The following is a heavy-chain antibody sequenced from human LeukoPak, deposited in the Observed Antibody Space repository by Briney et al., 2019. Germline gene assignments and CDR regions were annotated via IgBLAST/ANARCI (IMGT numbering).Heavy chain of an antibody. Sequence: PSETLSLTCTASGGSISSSSYYWGWIRQPPGKGLEWIGSIYYSGSTYYNPSLKSRVTISVDTSKNQFSLKLSSVTAADTAVYYCARLLAVTTGGYYFDYWGQGTLVTVSS. V-gene: IGHV4-39*07. CDR2: IYYSGST. D-gene: IGHD4-17*01. J-gene: IGHJ4*02. CDR3: ARLLAVTTGGYYFDY. CDR1: GGSISSSSYY.